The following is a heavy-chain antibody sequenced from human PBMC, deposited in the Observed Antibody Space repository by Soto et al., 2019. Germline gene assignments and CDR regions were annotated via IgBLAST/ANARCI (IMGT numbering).Heavy chain of an antibody. D-gene: IGHD2-2*01. CDR2: ISSSGSTI. CDR3: ARDPGYCSTSCYNWFDP. V-gene: IGHV3-11*01. J-gene: IGHJ5*02. CDR1: GFTFSDYY. Sequence: QVQLVESGGGLVKPGGSLRLSCAASGFTFSDYYMSWIRQAPGKGLEWVSYISSSGSTIYYADSVKGRFTISRDNAKNSLYLQMSSLRAEDTAVYYWARDPGYCSTSCYNWFDPWGQGTLVTVSS.